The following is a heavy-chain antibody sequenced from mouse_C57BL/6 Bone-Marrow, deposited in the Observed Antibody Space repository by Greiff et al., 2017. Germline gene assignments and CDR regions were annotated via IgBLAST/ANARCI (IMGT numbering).Heavy chain of an antibody. CDR2: FHPYTDDT. D-gene: IGHD2-1*01. CDR3: ARGGNYGGYYLDY. CDR1: GYTFTTYP. J-gene: IGHJ2*01. Sequence: QVQLQQSGAELVKPGASVKMSCKASGYTFTTYPIAWMKQNPGKSLEWIGNFHPYTDDTTYNEKFKGKAPLTVEKSSSTVYLELSRLTSDESAGYCGARGGNYGGYYLDYWGQGTTVTVSS. V-gene: IGHV1-47*01.